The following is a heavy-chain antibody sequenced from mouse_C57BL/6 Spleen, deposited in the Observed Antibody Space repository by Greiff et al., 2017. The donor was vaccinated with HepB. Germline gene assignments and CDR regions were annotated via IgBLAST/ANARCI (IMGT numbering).Heavy chain of an antibody. D-gene: IGHD1-1*01. V-gene: IGHV5-4*01. CDR1: GFTFTSYA. CDR3: ARDCSYLCYFDD. CDR2: ISDGGSYT. J-gene: IGHJ2*01. Sequence: EVKLMESGGGLVKPGGSLKLSCAASGFTFTSYAMSWVRQTPEKRLEWVATISDGGSYTDYPDNVKGRFTISRDNAKNNLYLQMSHLKSEDTAMYYCARDCSYLCYFDDWGQGTTLTVSS.